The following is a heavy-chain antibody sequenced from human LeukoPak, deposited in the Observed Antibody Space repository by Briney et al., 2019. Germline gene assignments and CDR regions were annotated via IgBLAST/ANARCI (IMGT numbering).Heavy chain of an antibody. CDR2: IKQDGSEK. D-gene: IGHD3-22*01. J-gene: IGHJ4*02. CDR3: AKDRRYYYDSSGYYEAYYFDY. CDR1: GFTFSSYA. V-gene: IGHV3-7*03. Sequence: PGGSLRLSCAASGFTFSSYAMHWVRQAPGKGLEWVANIKQDGSEKYYVDSVKGRFTISRDNAKNSLYLQMNSLRAEDTALYYCAKDRRYYYDSSGYYEAYYFDYWGQGTLVTVSS.